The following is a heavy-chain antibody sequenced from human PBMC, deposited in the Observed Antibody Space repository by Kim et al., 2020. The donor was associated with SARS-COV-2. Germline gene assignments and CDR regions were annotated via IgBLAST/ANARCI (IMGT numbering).Heavy chain of an antibody. V-gene: IGHV3-72*01. CDR2: IRNKANQYST. CDR3: AKSLGAV. Sequence: GGSLRLSCVASGFAFSDHYMDWVRQAPGKGLEWVARIRNKANQYSTEYAASVKDRFTISRDDSKNSLFLQMNSLKTEDTAVYFCAKSLGAVWGQGTLVTVSS. J-gene: IGHJ4*02. D-gene: IGHD7-27*01. CDR1: GFAFSDHY.